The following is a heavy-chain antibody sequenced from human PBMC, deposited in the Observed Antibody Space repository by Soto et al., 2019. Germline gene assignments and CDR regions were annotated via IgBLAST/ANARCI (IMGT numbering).Heavy chain of an antibody. V-gene: IGHV3-21*01. CDR3: AREIVDIVATGFDY. CDR1: GFTFSSYS. J-gene: IGHJ4*02. D-gene: IGHD5-12*01. CDR2: ISSSSSYI. Sequence: LRLSCAASGFTFSSYSMNWVRQAPGKGLEWVSSISSSSSYIYYADSVKGRFTISRDNAKNSLYLQMNSLRAEDTAVYYCAREIVDIVATGFDYWGQGTLVTVSS.